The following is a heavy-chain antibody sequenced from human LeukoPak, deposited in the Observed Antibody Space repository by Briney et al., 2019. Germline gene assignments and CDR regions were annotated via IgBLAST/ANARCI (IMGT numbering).Heavy chain of an antibody. V-gene: IGHV4-59*12. Sequence: SETLSLTCTVSGGSISSYYWSWIRQPPGKGLEWIGYIYYSGSTNYNPSLKSRVTISVDKSKNQFSLKLSSVTAADTAVYYCAREEAARPFYYYYFMDVWGKGTTVTVSS. J-gene: IGHJ6*03. CDR2: IYYSGST. CDR1: GGSISSYY. D-gene: IGHD6-6*01. CDR3: AREEAARPFYYYYFMDV.